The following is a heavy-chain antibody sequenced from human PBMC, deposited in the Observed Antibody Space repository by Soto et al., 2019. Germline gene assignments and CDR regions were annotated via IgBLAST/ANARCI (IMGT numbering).Heavy chain of an antibody. CDR1: GFTFSTYS. Sequence: EVTLLESGGGLVQPGGSLRLSCAASGFTFSTYSMSWVRQAPGKGLEWVSHLTGSGGTTYYADSVTGRFTISRDSSRNTLSLQMTSLRAEDTALYFCAKSPQLYWNYDAFHIWGQGTMVTVSS. CDR3: AKSPQLYWNYDAFHI. D-gene: IGHD1-7*01. J-gene: IGHJ3*02. V-gene: IGHV3-23*01. CDR2: LTGSGGTT.